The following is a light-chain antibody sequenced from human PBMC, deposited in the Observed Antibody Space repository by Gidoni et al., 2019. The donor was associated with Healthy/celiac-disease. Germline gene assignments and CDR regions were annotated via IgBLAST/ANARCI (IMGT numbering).Light chain of an antibody. CDR3: QQYYSTPFT. V-gene: IGKV4-1*01. J-gene: IGKJ3*01. Sequence: DIVMTQSPDSLAGSLGERATISCKSSRTVLYSSNNNNYLAWYQQKPGQPPKLLIYWASTRESGVPDRFSGSGSGTDFTLPISSLQAEDVAVYYCQQYYSTPFTFGPGTKVDVK. CDR1: RTVLYSSNNNNY. CDR2: WAS.